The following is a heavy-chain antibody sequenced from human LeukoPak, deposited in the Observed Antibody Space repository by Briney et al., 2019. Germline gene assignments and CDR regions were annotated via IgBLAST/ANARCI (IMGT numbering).Heavy chain of an antibody. Sequence: GGSLRVSCVASGFNFGNYWMSWVCQAPGKGLEFVGNIEDDGSEQNYVDSVKGRFTLSRDNVKNSLYLQMNSLRVEDTAVYYCARDIIRGQSDFDYWGQGILVTVSS. CDR1: GFNFGNYW. V-gene: IGHV3-7*01. J-gene: IGHJ4*02. CDR3: ARDIIRGQSDFDY. CDR2: IEDDGSEQ. D-gene: IGHD5-12*01.